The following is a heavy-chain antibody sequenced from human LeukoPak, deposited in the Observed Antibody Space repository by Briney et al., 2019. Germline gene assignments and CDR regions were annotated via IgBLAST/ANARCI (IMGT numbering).Heavy chain of an antibody. Sequence: GGSLRLSCAASGFTVSSNYMSWVRQAPGKGLEWVSVIYSGCSTYYADSVKGRFTISRDNSKNTLYLQINSLRAEDTAVYYCARDGIAAAGQYYCYGMDVWGQGTTVTVSS. CDR3: ARDGIAAAGQYYCYGMDV. CDR1: GFTVSSNY. D-gene: IGHD6-13*01. J-gene: IGHJ6*01. CDR2: IYSGCST. V-gene: IGHV3-53*01.